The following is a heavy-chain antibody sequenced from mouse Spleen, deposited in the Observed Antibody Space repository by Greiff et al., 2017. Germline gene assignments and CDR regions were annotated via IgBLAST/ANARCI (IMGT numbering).Heavy chain of an antibody. D-gene: IGHD2-3*01. CDR1: GYTFTSYW. V-gene: IGHV1-52*01. CDR3: ARWGGYSYWYFDV. Sequence: QVQLQQPGAELVRPGSSVKLSCKASGYTFTSYWMHWVKQRPIQGLEWIGNIDPSDSETHYNQKFKDKATLTVDKSSSTAYMQLSSLTSEDSAVYYCARWGGYSYWYFDVWGAGTTVTVSS. J-gene: IGHJ1*01. CDR2: IDPSDSET.